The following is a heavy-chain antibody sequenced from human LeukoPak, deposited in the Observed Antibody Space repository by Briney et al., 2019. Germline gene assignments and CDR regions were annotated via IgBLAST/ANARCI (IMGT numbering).Heavy chain of an antibody. CDR3: AKDNLDSYYGMDV. CDR1: GFTFDDYT. J-gene: IGHJ6*02. CDR2: ICWDGGRT. V-gene: IGHV3-43*01. D-gene: IGHD3-22*01. Sequence: GGSLRLSCAASGFTFDDYTMRWVRQAPGKGLEWVSLICWDGGRTYYADSVKGRFTISRDNSKNSLYLQMNSLRTEDTALYYCAKDNLDSYYGMDVWGQGTTVTVSS.